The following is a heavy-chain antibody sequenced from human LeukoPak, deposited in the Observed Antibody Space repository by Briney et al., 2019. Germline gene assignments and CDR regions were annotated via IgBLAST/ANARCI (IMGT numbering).Heavy chain of an antibody. V-gene: IGHV3-23*01. Sequence: GGSLRLSCIGSGFTFSKCGMGWVRQAPGKALEWVSGIDDRGRSTYYADSVRGRFTISRDNSRNTLYLQMNSLRADDTAVYYCARRAGAYSHPYDYWGQGTLVTVSS. J-gene: IGHJ4*02. CDR1: GFTFSKCG. D-gene: IGHD4/OR15-4a*01. CDR2: IDDRGRST. CDR3: ARRAGAYSHPYDY.